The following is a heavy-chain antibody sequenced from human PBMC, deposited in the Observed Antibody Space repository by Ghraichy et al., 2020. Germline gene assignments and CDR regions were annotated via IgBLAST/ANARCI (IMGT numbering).Heavy chain of an antibody. CDR2: IYYNGNT. D-gene: IGHD1-26*01. CDR1: GGFISSYY. J-gene: IGHJ6*03. Sequence: SQTLSLTCTVSGGFISSYYWNWIRQPPGRGLEWIGYIYYNGNTNYNPSLKSRVTISKDTSNNQFSLRLSSVTAADTAVYYCARGLNSGHYYYYYYMDVWGKGTTVTVSS. CDR3: ARGLNSGHYYYYYYMDV. V-gene: IGHV4-59*01.